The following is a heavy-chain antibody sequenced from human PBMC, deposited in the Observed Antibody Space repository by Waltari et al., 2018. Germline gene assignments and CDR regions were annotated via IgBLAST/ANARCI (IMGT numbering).Heavy chain of an antibody. Sequence: QVQLVESGGGVVPPGRSLRLSCAASELPFSSFALPWVRQAPGKGLEWVAVISYNGRNIYYVDSVKGRFTISRDNSKKTMYLQMNSLRAEDTAVYYCARDYCDRTYCHGMDVWGQGTTVTVSS. CDR2: ISYNGRNI. CDR3: ARDYCDRTYCHGMDV. V-gene: IGHV3-30*04. D-gene: IGHD2-21*01. J-gene: IGHJ6*02. CDR1: ELPFSSFA.